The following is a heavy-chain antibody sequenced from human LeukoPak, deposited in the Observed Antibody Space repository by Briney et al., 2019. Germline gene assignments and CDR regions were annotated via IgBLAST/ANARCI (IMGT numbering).Heavy chain of an antibody. CDR2: MNPNSGNT. CDR1: GYTFTSYD. Sequence: ASVKVSCKASGYTFTSYDINWVRQATGQGLEWMGWMNPNSGNTGYAQKFQGRVTMTRNTSISTAYMELSSLRSEDTAVYYCARDRRGSYHGWFDPWGQGTLVTVSS. CDR3: ARDRRGSYHGWFDP. D-gene: IGHD1-26*01. V-gene: IGHV1-8*01. J-gene: IGHJ5*02.